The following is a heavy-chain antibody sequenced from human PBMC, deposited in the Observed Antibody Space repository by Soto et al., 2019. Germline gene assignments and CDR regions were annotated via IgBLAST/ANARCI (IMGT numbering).Heavy chain of an antibody. CDR1: GFTFNSYV. CDR3: ARGLTFGGLIVPFDY. CDR2: ISGSGGGT. V-gene: IGHV3-23*01. Sequence: EVQVLESGGGLVQPGGSLRLSCAASGFTFNSYVMSWVRQAPGKGLEWVSVISGSGGGTYYAASVKGRFTISRDNSKNTLYRQMSSLRAEDTAVYYCARGLTFGGLIVPFDYWGQGTLVTVSS. D-gene: IGHD3-16*02. J-gene: IGHJ4*02.